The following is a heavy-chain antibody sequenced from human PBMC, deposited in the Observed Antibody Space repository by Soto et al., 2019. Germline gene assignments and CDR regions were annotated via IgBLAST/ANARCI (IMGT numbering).Heavy chain of an antibody. V-gene: IGHV1-69*06. CDR3: ARGELPYYFDY. Sequence: QVQLVQSGAEVKKPGSSVKVSCKASGGTFSRYAISWVRQALGQGLEWMGGIIPIFGTANYAQKFQGRVTITADKSTSPAYMELSSLRSEDTAVYYCARGELPYYFDYWGQGTLVTVSS. CDR1: GGTFSRYA. J-gene: IGHJ4*02. CDR2: IIPIFGTA. D-gene: IGHD1-7*01.